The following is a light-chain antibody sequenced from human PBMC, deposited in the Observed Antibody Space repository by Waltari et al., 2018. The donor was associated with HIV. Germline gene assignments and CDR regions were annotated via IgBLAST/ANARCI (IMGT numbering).Light chain of an antibody. CDR3: CSYAGSSIP. CDR1: SSDVGSYNL. CDR2: EVY. Sequence: QSALTQPASASGSIGQSITISCTGTSSDVGSYNLVSWYQHHPGKAPKLIIYEVYKRPSGVSNRFSGSKSGNTASLTVSGLQAEDEADYYCCSYAGSSIPFGGGTKLTVL. J-gene: IGLJ2*01. V-gene: IGLV2-23*02.